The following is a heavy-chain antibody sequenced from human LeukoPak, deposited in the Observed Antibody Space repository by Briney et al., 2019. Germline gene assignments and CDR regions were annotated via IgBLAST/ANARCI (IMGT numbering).Heavy chain of an antibody. V-gene: IGHV1-46*01. D-gene: IGHD5-24*01. CDR3: ARDGQLLDYYYYMDV. CDR2: INPSGGST. Sequence: ASVKVSCKASGYTFTGYYMHWVRQAPGQGLEWMGIINPSGGSTSYAQKFQGRVTMTRDMSTSTVYMELSSLRSEDTAVYYCARDGQLLDYYYYMDVWGKGTTVTVSS. CDR1: GYTFTGYY. J-gene: IGHJ6*03.